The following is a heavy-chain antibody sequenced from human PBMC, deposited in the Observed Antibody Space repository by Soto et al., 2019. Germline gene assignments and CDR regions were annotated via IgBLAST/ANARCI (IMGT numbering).Heavy chain of an antibody. CDR3: ARCDIVVVVAATKVEKYFAY. Sequence: SETLSLTCAVYGGSFSGYYWSWIRQPPGKGLEWIGEINHSGSTNYNPSPKSRVTMSVDTSKNQFSLKLNSVTAADTAVYYCARCDIVVVVAATKVEKYFAYWGQGTLVTVSS. CDR1: GGSFSGYY. CDR2: INHSGST. V-gene: IGHV4-34*01. D-gene: IGHD2-15*01. J-gene: IGHJ4*02.